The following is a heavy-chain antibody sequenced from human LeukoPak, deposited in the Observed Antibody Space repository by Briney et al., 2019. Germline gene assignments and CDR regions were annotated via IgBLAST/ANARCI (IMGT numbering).Heavy chain of an antibody. CDR3: ARDQSGSYYDVWFDP. J-gene: IGHJ5*02. CDR1: GYTFTGYY. V-gene: IGHV1-2*02. D-gene: IGHD1-26*01. Sequence: GASVKVSCKASGYTFTGYYMHWVRQAPGQGLEWMGWINPNSGGTNYAQKFQGRVTMTRDTSTSTAYMELSRLRSDDTAVYYCARDQSGSYYDVWFDPWGQGTLVTVSS. CDR2: INPNSGGT.